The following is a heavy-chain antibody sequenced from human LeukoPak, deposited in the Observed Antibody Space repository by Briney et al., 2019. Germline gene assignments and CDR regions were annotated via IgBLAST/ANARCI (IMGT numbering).Heavy chain of an antibody. D-gene: IGHD3-22*01. Sequence: GGSLRLSCAASGFTSSSYSMNWVRQAPGKGLEWVSSISSSSSYIYYADSVKGRFTISRDNAKNTLYLQMNSLRAEDTAVYYCARAAEEYYYDSSGHNWFDPWGQGTLVTVSS. CDR3: ARAAEEYYYDSSGHNWFDP. J-gene: IGHJ5*02. V-gene: IGHV3-21*01. CDR2: ISSSSSYI. CDR1: GFTSSSYS.